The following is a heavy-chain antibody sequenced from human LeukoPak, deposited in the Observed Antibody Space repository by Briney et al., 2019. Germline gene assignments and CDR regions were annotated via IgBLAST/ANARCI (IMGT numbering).Heavy chain of an antibody. CDR3: ARQNGWFGEGAWLDP. CDR2: IYTSGST. D-gene: IGHD3-10*01. CDR1: GGSISSYY. J-gene: IGHJ5*02. V-gene: IGHV4-4*09. Sequence: SETLSLTCTVSGGSISSYYWSWIRQPPGKGLEWIGYIYTSGSTNYNPSLKSRVTISVDTSKNQFSLKLSSVTAADTAVYYCARQNGWFGEGAWLDPWGQGTLVTVSS.